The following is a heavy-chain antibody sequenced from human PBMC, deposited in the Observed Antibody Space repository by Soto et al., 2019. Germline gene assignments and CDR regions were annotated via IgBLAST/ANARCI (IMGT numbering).Heavy chain of an antibody. D-gene: IGHD4-17*01. J-gene: IGHJ4*02. CDR2: ISYDGSNK. CDR3: ESVRDYGDLDY. V-gene: IGHV3-30-3*01. CDR1: GFTFSSKA. Sequence: GGSLRLSCAASGFTFSSKAMHWVRQAPGKGLEWVAVISYDGSNKYYADSVKGRFTISRDNSKNTLYLQMNSLRAEDTAVYYCESVRDYGDLDYWGQGTLVTVSS.